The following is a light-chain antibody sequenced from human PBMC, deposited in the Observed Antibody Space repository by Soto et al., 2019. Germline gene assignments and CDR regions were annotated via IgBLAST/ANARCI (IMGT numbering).Light chain of an antibody. CDR2: ENN. CDR1: SSNIGAGYE. Sequence: QSVLTQPPSVSEAPGQRVTISCTGSSSNIGAGYEAHWYQQVPGTAPKLLIYENNNRPSGVPDRFSGSKSGTSASLAITALQAEDEAEYYCQSYDSSLSGYVFGTGTKVTVL. J-gene: IGLJ1*01. V-gene: IGLV1-40*01. CDR3: QSYDSSLSGYV.